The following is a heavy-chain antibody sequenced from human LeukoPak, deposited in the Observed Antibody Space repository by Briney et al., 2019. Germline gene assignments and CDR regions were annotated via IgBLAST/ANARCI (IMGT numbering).Heavy chain of an antibody. CDR2: IIPIFGTA. Sequence: SVKVSCKASGGTFSSYAISWVRQAPGQGLEWKGGIIPIFGTANYAQKFQGRVTITTDESTSTAYMELSSLRSEDTAVYYCASVGGSGYDYGDYWGQGTLVTVSS. CDR1: GGTFSSYA. V-gene: IGHV1-69*05. CDR3: ASVGGSGYDYGDY. D-gene: IGHD5-12*01. J-gene: IGHJ4*02.